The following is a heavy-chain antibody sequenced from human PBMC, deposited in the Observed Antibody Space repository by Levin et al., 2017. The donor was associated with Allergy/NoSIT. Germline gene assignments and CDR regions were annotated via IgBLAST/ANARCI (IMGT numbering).Heavy chain of an antibody. CDR2: ISSDGRKK. Sequence: GGSLRLSCAASGFTFSSYGMHWVHQAPGKGLEWVAVISSDGRKKFYADSVKGRFTISRDNSKNTLDLQMNSLRAEDTAVYYCAKDVYGSGWYPLGNDAFEMWGQGTKVSVSS. D-gene: IGHD6-19*01. V-gene: IGHV3-30*18. J-gene: IGHJ3*02. CDR1: GFTFSSYG. CDR3: AKDVYGSGWYPLGNDAFEM.